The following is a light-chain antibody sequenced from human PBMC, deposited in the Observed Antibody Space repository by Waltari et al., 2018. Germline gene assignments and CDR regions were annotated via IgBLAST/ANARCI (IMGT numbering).Light chain of an antibody. CDR3: QQYGSPLST. CDR2: GAS. J-gene: IGKJ4*01. CDR1: QSVSSSY. Sequence: EIVLTHSPGTLSLSPGARATLPCRASQSVSSSYLAWYQQKPGQAPRLLTYGASSRATGIPDRFSGSGSGTDFTLTISRLEPEDFAVYYCQQYGSPLSTFGGGTKVEIK. V-gene: IGKV3-20*01.